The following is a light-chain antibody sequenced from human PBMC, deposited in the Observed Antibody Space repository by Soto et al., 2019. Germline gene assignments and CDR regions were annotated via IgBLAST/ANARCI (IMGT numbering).Light chain of an antibody. CDR1: SSDVGGYNY. V-gene: IGLV2-14*01. CDR3: SSYTSSSPYV. J-gene: IGLJ1*01. Sequence: QSALTQPASVSGSPGQSITISCTGTSSDVGGYNYVSGYQQHPGKAPKLMIYDVSNRPSGVSNRFSGSKSGNTASLTISGLQAEDEADYYCSSYTSSSPYVFGTGTKVTVL. CDR2: DVS.